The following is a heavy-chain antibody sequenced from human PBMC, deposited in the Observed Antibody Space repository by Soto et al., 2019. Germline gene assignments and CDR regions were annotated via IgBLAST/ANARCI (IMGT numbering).Heavy chain of an antibody. V-gene: IGHV1-2*02. D-gene: IGHD3-22*01. J-gene: IGHJ4*02. CDR1: GYTVTGYY. Sequence: ASVKVSCKASGYTVTGYYMHWVRQAPGQGLEWMGWINPNSGGTNYAQKFQGRVTMTRDTSISTAYMELSRLRSDETAVYYCARDVVRSGYMWVRGYYFDYWGQGTLVTVSS. CDR2: INPNSGGT. CDR3: ARDVVRSGYMWVRGYYFDY.